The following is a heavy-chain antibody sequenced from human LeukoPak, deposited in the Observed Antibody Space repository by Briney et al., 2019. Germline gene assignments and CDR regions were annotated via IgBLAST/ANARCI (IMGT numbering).Heavy chain of an antibody. CDR2: INSDGSST. CDR3: ARVWGYCSSTSCPRLVDY. D-gene: IGHD2-2*01. Sequence: GGSLRLSCAASGFNFSSYWMHWVRQAPGKGLVWVSRINSDGSSTSYADSVKGRFTISRDNAKNTLYLQMNSLRAEDTAVYYCARVWGYCSSTSCPRLVDYWGQGTLVTVSS. J-gene: IGHJ4*02. CDR1: GFNFSSYW. V-gene: IGHV3-74*01.